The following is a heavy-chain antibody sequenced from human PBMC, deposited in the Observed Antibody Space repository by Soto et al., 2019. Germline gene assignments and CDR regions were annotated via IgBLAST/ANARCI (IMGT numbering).Heavy chain of an antibody. CDR3: ARDPYDYVWGSYQPRSYFDY. CDR2: ISSSSSYI. J-gene: IGHJ4*02. V-gene: IGHV3-21*01. D-gene: IGHD3-16*02. CDR1: GFTFSSYS. Sequence: GGSLRLSCAASGFTFSSYSMNWVRQAPGKGLEWVSSISSSSSYIYYADSVKGRFTISRDNAKNSLYLQMNSLRAEDTAVYYCARDPYDYVWGSYQPRSYFDYWGQGTLVTVSS.